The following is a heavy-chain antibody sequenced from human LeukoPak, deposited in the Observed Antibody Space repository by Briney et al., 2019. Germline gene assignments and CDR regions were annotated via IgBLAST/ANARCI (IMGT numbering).Heavy chain of an antibody. D-gene: IGHD6-19*01. J-gene: IGHJ4*02. V-gene: IGHV5-51*01. CDR2: IYPGGSDT. CDR3: ARQLAVAGTYDY. Sequence: GESLKISCKGSGYSFTNYWIGWVRQMPGKGLGWMGIIYPGGSDTRYSPSFQGQVTISADKSINIAYLQWSSLKASDTAMYYCARQLAVAGTYDYWGQGTLVTVSS. CDR1: GYSFTNYW.